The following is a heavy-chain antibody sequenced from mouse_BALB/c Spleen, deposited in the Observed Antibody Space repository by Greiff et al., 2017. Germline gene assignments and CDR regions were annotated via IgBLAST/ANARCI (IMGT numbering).Heavy chain of an antibody. V-gene: IGHV1-63*02. Sequence: QVQLKESGPELVKPGASVKMSCKASGYTFTNYWIGWVKQRPGHGLEWIGDIYPGGGYTNYNEKFKGKATLTADTSSSTAYMQLSSLTSEDSAIYYCAREGALMITTKGYYFDYWGQGTTLTVSS. D-gene: IGHD2-4*01. CDR2: IYPGGGYT. CDR3: AREGALMITTKGYYFDY. J-gene: IGHJ2*01. CDR1: GYTFTNYW.